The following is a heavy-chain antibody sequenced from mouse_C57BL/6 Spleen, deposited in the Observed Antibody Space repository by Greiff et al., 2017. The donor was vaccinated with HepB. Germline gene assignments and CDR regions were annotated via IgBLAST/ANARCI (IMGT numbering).Heavy chain of an antibody. CDR1: GYAFTNYL. Sequence: VQLQQSGAELVRPGTSVKVSCKASGYAFTNYLIEWVKQRPGQGLEWIGVINPGSGGTNYNEKFKGKATLTADKSSSTAYMQLSSLTSEDSAVYFCATRRRGLYYAMDYWGQGTSVTVSS. V-gene: IGHV1-54*01. CDR2: INPGSGGT. J-gene: IGHJ4*01. CDR3: ATRRRGLYYAMDY.